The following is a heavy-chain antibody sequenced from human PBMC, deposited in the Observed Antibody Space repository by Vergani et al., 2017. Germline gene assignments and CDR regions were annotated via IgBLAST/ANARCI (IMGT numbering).Heavy chain of an antibody. CDR3: AKEISXWPEYYYYDYGMDV. D-gene: IGHD6-19*01. CDR2: ISWDGGST. J-gene: IGHJ6*02. Sequence: EVQLVESGGVVVQPGGSLGLSCAASGFTFDDYTMHWVRQAPGKGLEWVSLISWDGGSTYYADSVKGRFTISRDNINNSLYLQMNSLRTEDTALYYCAKEISXWPEYYYYDYGMDVWGQGTTVTVSS. V-gene: IGHV3-43*01. CDR1: GFTFDDYT.